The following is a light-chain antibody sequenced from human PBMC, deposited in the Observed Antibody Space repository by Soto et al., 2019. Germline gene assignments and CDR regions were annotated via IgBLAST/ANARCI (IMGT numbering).Light chain of an antibody. Sequence: DIQMTQSPSFLSASVGDRVTITSRASQSISTFLNWYQQRPGKAPEILIYAASNLQSGVPSRFSGSGSGTDFALPISSLQPEDFETYYCQQSYSNPITFGQGTRLEIK. V-gene: IGKV1-39*01. J-gene: IGKJ5*01. CDR3: QQSYSNPIT. CDR1: QSISTF. CDR2: AAS.